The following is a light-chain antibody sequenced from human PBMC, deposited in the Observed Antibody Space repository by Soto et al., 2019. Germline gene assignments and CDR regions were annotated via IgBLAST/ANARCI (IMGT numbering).Light chain of an antibody. CDR1: QSLLYSDGNTY. CDR2: KVS. J-gene: IGKJ2*01. V-gene: IGKV2-30*01. Sequence: EVVMTQSPLSLPVTLGQPASISCRSSQSLLYSDGNTYLSWLQQRPGQSPRRLIYKVSNRDSGVPDRFSGSGSDTDFTLKISRVEAEDVGVYYCVQGVHWPTYTFGQGTKLEI. CDR3: VQGVHWPTYT.